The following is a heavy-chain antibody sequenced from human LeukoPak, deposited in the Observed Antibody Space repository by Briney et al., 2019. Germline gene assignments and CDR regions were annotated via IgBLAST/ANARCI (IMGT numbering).Heavy chain of an antibody. CDR3: ARSQTGITIFGVAINYYYYMDV. D-gene: IGHD3-3*01. Sequence: GGSLRLSCAASGFTFSSYWMSWVRQAPGKGLEWVANIKQDGSEKYYVDSVKGRFTISRDNAKNSLYLQMNSLRAEDTAVYYCARSQTGITIFGVAINYYYYMDVWGKGTTVTVSS. J-gene: IGHJ6*03. CDR2: IKQDGSEK. V-gene: IGHV3-7*01. CDR1: GFTFSSYW.